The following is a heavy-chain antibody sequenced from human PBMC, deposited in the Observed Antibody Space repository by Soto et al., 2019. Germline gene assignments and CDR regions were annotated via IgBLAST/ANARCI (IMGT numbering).Heavy chain of an antibody. Sequence: GGSLRLSCVASGFNLSHPWMTWVRQAAGKGLEWVGRIKSKTDGGTADYAAPVKGRATISRDDSKNTVYLQMNSLKTEDTAVYYCTTGIYYDILTGYHNVAYWGQGALVTVSS. D-gene: IGHD3-9*01. V-gene: IGHV3-15*01. CDR2: IKSKTDGGTA. CDR1: GFNLSHPW. CDR3: TTGIYYDILTGYHNVAY. J-gene: IGHJ4*02.